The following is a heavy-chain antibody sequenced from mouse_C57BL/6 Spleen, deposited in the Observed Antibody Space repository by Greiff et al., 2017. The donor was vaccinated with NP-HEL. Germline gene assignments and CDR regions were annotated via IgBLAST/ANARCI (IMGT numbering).Heavy chain of an antibody. D-gene: IGHD4-1*01. Sequence: VQLQQPGAELVMPGASVKLSCKASGYTFTSYWMHWVKQRPGQGLEWIGEIDPSDSYTNYNQKFKGKSTLTVDKSSSTAYMQLSSLTSEDSAVYYCARRVGLYFDYWGQGTTLTVSS. CDR2: IDPSDSYT. V-gene: IGHV1-69*01. CDR3: ARRVGLYFDY. J-gene: IGHJ2*01. CDR1: GYTFTSYW.